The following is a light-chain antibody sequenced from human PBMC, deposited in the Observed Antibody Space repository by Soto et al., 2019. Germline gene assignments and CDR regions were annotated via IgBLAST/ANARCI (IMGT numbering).Light chain of an antibody. CDR1: QSVSSSY. J-gene: IGKJ1*01. Sequence: EIVLTQSPGTLSLSPGERATLSCRTSQSVSSSYLAWYQQKPGQAPRLLIHDASSRATGIPDRFSGSGSGTDFTLTISRLEPEDFAVYYCQQYGSSGTFGQGTKVDI. CDR2: DAS. CDR3: QQYGSSGT. V-gene: IGKV3-20*01.